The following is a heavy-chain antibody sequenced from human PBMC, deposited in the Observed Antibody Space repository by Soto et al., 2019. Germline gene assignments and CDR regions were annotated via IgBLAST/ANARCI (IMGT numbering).Heavy chain of an antibody. J-gene: IGHJ3*02. CDR2: IIPIFGTA. Sequence: SVKVSCKASGGTFSSYAISWVRQAPGQGLEWMGGIIPIFGTANYAQKFQGRVTITADESTSTAYMELSSLRSEDTAVYYCARGYSYRTWAFDIWGQGTMVTVTS. V-gene: IGHV1-69*13. CDR3: ARGYSYRTWAFDI. D-gene: IGHD5-18*01. CDR1: GGTFSSYA.